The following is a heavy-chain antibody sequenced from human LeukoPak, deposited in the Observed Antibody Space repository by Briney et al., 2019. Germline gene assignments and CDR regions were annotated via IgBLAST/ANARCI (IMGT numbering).Heavy chain of an antibody. V-gene: IGHV3-9*01. D-gene: IGHD3-10*01. Sequence: PGGSLRLSCAASGFTFDDYAMRWVRQAPGKGLEWVSGISWNSGSIGYADSVKGRFTISRDNAKNSLYLQMNSLRAEDTALYYCAKAEMVRGAPFTYWGQGTLVTVSS. J-gene: IGHJ4*02. CDR3: AKAEMVRGAPFTY. CDR2: ISWNSGSI. CDR1: GFTFDDYA.